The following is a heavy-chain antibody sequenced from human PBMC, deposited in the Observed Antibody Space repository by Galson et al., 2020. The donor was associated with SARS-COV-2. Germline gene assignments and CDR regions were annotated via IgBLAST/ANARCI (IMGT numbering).Heavy chain of an antibody. V-gene: IGHV1-2*02. J-gene: IGHJ5*02. CDR2: INPNSGGT. CDR3: ARQGLLTGPRWWFDP. Sequence: ASVKVYCKASGYTFTGYYMHWVRQAPGQGLEWMGWINPNSGGTNYAQKFQGRVTMTRDTSISTAYMELSRLRSDDTAVYYCARQGLLTGPRWWFDPWGQGTLVTVSS. CDR1: GYTFTGYY. D-gene: IGHD7-27*01.